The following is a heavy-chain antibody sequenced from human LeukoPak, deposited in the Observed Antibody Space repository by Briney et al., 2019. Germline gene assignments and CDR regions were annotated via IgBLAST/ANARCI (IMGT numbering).Heavy chain of an antibody. CDR2: IYHSGST. Sequence: SETLSLTCTVSGYSITRAYYWAWIRQPPGKGLESIGSIYHSGSTNYNPSLKSRVTISVDTSKNQFSLKLSSVTAADTAVYYCARGKGSWTRYFDYWGQGTLVTVSS. D-gene: IGHD6-13*01. V-gene: IGHV4-38-2*02. J-gene: IGHJ4*02. CDR1: GYSITRAYY. CDR3: ARGKGSWTRYFDY.